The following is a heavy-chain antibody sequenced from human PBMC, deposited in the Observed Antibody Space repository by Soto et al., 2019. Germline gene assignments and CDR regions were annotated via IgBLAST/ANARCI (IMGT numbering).Heavy chain of an antibody. J-gene: IGHJ4*02. V-gene: IGHV4-59*01. D-gene: IGHD1-26*01. CDR1: GGSISSYY. CDR3: ARGMDGATTPFDY. CDR2: IYYTGST. Sequence: QVQLQESGPGLVKPSETLSLTCSVLGGSISSYYWNWVRQPPGKGLEWIGYIYYTGSTNYNPSLKSRVTMSVDTSKNQLSLKLSSVTAADTAVYFCARGMDGATTPFDYWGQGTLVTVSS.